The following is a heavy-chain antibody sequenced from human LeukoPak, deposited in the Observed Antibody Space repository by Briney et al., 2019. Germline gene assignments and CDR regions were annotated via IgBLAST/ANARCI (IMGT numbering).Heavy chain of an antibody. D-gene: IGHD4-17*01. CDR1: GYSFTNHW. CDR3: ARPHYGAADY. Sequence: GESLKISCKGSGYSFTNHWIGWVRQMPGKGLEWLGLIQPGDSKTRYKPSLQGQVTISVDKSISTAHLQWSSLKASDTAIYYCARPHYGAADYWGQGTLVTVSS. CDR2: IQPGDSKT. V-gene: IGHV5-51*01. J-gene: IGHJ4*02.